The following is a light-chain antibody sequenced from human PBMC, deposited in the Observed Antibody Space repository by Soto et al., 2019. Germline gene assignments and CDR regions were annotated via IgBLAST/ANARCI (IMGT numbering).Light chain of an antibody. Sequence: NFMLTQPHSVSESPGKTVTISCTRSSGSIATNSVQWYQQRPGSAPTTILFEDNQRPSGVPDRFSGSIDSSSNSASLTISRLKTEDEADYYCQSYHSSNVVFGGGTQLTVL. CDR3: QSYHSSNVV. J-gene: IGLJ3*02. CDR2: EDN. V-gene: IGLV6-57*04. CDR1: SGSIATNS.